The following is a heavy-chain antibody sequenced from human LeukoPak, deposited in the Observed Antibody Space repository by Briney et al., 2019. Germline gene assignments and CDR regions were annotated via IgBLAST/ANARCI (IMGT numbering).Heavy chain of an antibody. CDR2: ISGSGGST. CDR1: GFTFSSYA. Sequence: GGSLRLSCAASGFTFSSYAMSWVRQAPGKGMEWASIISGSGGSTNYADSVKGRFTISRDNSKNTLYLQMNSLRAEDTAVYYCAKPYYGSGSYYGFNYYAFDYWGQGTLVTVSS. V-gene: IGHV3-23*01. J-gene: IGHJ4*02. D-gene: IGHD3-10*01. CDR3: AKPYYGSGSYYGFNYYAFDY.